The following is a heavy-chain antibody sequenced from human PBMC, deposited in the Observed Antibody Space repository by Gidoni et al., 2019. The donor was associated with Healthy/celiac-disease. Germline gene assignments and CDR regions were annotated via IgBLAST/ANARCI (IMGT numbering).Heavy chain of an antibody. J-gene: IGHJ4*02. D-gene: IGHD2-2*02. V-gene: IGHV1-69*01. Sequence: QVQLVQSGAEGKKPGSSVKVSCKASGGTFSSYAISWVRQAPGQGLEWMGGIIPIFGTANYAQKFQGRVTITADESTSTAYMELSSLRSEDTAVYYCASNWEGYCSSTSCYSMDYWGQGTLVTVSS. CDR2: IIPIFGTA. CDR3: ASNWEGYCSSTSCYSMDY. CDR1: GGTFSSYA.